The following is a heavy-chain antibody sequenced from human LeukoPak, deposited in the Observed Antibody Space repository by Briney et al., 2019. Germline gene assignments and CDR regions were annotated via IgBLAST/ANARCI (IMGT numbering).Heavy chain of an antibody. V-gene: IGHV3-7*01. Sequence: GGSLRLSGAGSGFTFSSYWMSWVRQAPGKGLEWVANIKQDGSEKYYVDSVKGRFTISRDNAKNSLYLQMSSLRAEDTAIYYCARDIFDGWGQRTLVTVSS. J-gene: IGHJ4*02. CDR3: ARDIFDG. CDR1: GFTFSSYW. CDR2: IKQDGSEK.